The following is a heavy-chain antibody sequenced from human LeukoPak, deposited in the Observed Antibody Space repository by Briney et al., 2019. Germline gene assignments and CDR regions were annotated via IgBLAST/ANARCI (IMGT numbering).Heavy chain of an antibody. CDR3: AKSLSVGDLYYYYGMDV. V-gene: IGHV3-30*18. D-gene: IGHD3-16*01. CDR2: ISYDGSNK. CDR1: GFTFSSYG. J-gene: IGHJ6*04. Sequence: GRSLRLSCAASGFTFSSYGMHWVRQAPGKGLEWVAVISYDGSNKYYADSVKGRFTISRDNSKNTLYQQMNSLRAEDTAVYYCAKSLSVGDLYYYYGMDVWGKGTTVTISS.